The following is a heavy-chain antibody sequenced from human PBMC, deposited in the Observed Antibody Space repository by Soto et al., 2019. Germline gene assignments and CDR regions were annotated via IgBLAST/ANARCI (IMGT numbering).Heavy chain of an antibody. CDR1: GFTVSSNY. Sequence: GGSLRLSCAASGFTVSSNYMSWVRQAPGKGLEWVSVIYSGGSTYYADSVKGRFTISRDNSKNTLYLQMNSLRAEDTAVYYCARDKGWESSAHSPNYYYYGMDVWGQGTTVTVSS. D-gene: IGHD1-26*01. V-gene: IGHV3-53*01. CDR3: ARDKGWESSAHSPNYYYYGMDV. CDR2: IYSGGST. J-gene: IGHJ6*02.